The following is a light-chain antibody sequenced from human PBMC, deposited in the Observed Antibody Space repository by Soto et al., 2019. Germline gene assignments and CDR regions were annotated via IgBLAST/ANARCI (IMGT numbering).Light chain of an antibody. CDR2: GND. CDR1: SSNIGAPYD. Sequence: QSVLTQPPSVSGAPGQRVTISCSGSSSNIGAPYDVHWYQHLPGTAPKLLLSGNDNRPSGVPDRFSGSRSGTSASLAITGLQAEDEADYYCQSYDSSLSAWVFGGGIKVTVL. V-gene: IGLV1-40*01. CDR3: QSYDSSLSAWV. J-gene: IGLJ3*02.